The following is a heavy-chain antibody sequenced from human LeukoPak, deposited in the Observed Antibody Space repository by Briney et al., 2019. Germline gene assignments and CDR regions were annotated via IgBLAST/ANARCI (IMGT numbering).Heavy chain of an antibody. V-gene: IGHV3-23*01. CDR1: GFTFSSYA. D-gene: IGHD6-19*01. Sequence: PGGSLRLSCAASGFTFSSYAMSWVRQAPGKGLEWVSAISGSGGSTYYADSVKGRFPISRDNSKNTLYLQMNSLRAEDTAVYCCAKDRGLIAVAGQGDLFDYWGQGTLVTVSS. CDR3: AKDRGLIAVAGQGDLFDY. J-gene: IGHJ4*02. CDR2: ISGSGGST.